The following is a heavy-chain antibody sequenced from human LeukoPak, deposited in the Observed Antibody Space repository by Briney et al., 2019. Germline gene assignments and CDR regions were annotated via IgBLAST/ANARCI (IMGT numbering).Heavy chain of an antibody. Sequence: ASVKVSCKTSGYTFTSYYMHWVRQAPGQGREWMGWVNPTSGGTNYAQKFQGRVTMTRDTSISTAYTELSRLRSDDTAVYYCARVYYYYDSSGILTLYFDYWGQGTLVTVSS. CDR1: GYTFTSYY. CDR3: ARVYYYYDSSGILTLYFDY. V-gene: IGHV1-2*02. D-gene: IGHD3-22*01. J-gene: IGHJ4*02. CDR2: VNPTSGGT.